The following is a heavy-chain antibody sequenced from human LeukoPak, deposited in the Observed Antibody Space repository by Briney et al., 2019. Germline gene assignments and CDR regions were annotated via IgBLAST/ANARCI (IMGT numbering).Heavy chain of an antibody. CDR2: INHSGST. J-gene: IGHJ4*02. D-gene: IGHD4-23*01. CDR1: GGSFSGYY. V-gene: IGHV4-34*01. CDR3: ARVVYGGNSNY. Sequence: SETLSLTCAVYGGSFSGYYWSWIRQPPGKGLEWIGEINHSGSTNYNPSLKSRVTISADTSKNQFSLKLSSVTAADTAVYYCARVVYGGNSNYWGQGTLVTVSS.